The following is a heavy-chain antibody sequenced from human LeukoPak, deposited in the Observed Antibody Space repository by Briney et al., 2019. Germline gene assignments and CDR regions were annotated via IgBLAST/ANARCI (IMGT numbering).Heavy chain of an antibody. D-gene: IGHD3-10*01. CDR1: GGSISSSSYY. V-gene: IGHV4-39*07. Sequence: SETLSLTCTVSGGSISSSSYYWGWIRQPPGKGLEWIGSIYYSGSTYYNPSLKSRVTISVDTSKNQFSLKLTSVTAADTAVYYCAREGLITIVRGVNFGYWGQGTLVSVSS. J-gene: IGHJ4*02. CDR3: AREGLITIVRGVNFGY. CDR2: IYYSGST.